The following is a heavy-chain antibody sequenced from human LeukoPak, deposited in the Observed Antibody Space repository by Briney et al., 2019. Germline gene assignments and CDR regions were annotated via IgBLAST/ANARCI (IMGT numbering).Heavy chain of an antibody. V-gene: IGHV3-11*05. D-gene: IGHD3-10*01. CDR2: ISSSSNYI. CDR3: AKDETGGLYYYGMDV. CDR1: GFTFSDYY. J-gene: IGHJ6*02. Sequence: GGSLRLSCAASGFTFSDYYMSWIRQAPGKGLEWVSSISSSSNYINYADSVKGRFTISRDNAKNSLYLQMNSLRAEDTAVYYCAKDETGGLYYYGMDVWGQGTTVTVSS.